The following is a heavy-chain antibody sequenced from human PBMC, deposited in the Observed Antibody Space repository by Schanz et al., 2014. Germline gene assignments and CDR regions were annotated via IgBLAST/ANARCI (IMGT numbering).Heavy chain of an antibody. D-gene: IGHD4-17*01. J-gene: IGHJ5*02. CDR2: IFYTGSV. Sequence: QVQLQQSGPGLVKPSGTLSLTCAVSGGSTSSNNWWSWIRQPPGKGLEWIGEIFYTGSVNYNPSLKSRGTISVDKSKNQFSLRRRSVTAADTAIYYCARSSTVSRWFDPWGQGTMVIVSS. CDR1: GGSTSSNNW. CDR3: ARSSTVSRWFDP. V-gene: IGHV4-4*02.